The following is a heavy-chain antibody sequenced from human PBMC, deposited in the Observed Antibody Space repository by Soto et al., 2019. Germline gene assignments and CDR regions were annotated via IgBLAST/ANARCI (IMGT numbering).Heavy chain of an antibody. Sequence: SSETLSLTCTVSGDTSTSYYWGWIRQAPGKGLEWIGHIHNSGTSTHNPSLNGRVTISIDMSKKQFSLKLTSLTPADTAVYYCARDFYDSVGYTWFDSWSQGTLVTVSS. CDR1: GDTSTSYY. D-gene: IGHD3-22*01. V-gene: IGHV4-59*01. J-gene: IGHJ5*01. CDR2: IHNSGTS. CDR3: ARDFYDSVGYTWFDS.